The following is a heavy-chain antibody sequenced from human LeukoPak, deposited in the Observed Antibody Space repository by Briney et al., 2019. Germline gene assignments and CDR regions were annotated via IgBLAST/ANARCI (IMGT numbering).Heavy chain of an antibody. CDR1: GYSFTSYW. J-gene: IGHJ1*01. CDR3: ATTDYDFWSGYHPEYFQH. V-gene: IGHV5-51*01. CDR2: IYPGDSDT. Sequence: GESLKISCKGSGYSFTSYWIAWVRQKPGKGLEWMGIIYPGDSDTRYSPSFQGQVIISADKSISTAYLQWSSLKASDTAMYYCATTDYDFWSGYHPEYFQHWGQGTLVTVSS. D-gene: IGHD3-3*01.